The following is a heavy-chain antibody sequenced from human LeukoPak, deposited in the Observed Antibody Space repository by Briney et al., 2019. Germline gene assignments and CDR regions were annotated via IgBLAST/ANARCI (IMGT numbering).Heavy chain of an antibody. Sequence: PETLSLTCFVSGGSISNTNYYWAWIRQPPGKGLEYIGSIYHNGRTYYNPSLTSRVTMSVDTSKSQFSLKLSSVTAADTAVYYCAREGIVGATPTPNDAFDIWGQGTMVTVSS. CDR1: GGSISNTNYY. CDR3: AREGIVGATPTPNDAFDI. D-gene: IGHD1-26*01. V-gene: IGHV4-39*02. CDR2: IYHNGRT. J-gene: IGHJ3*02.